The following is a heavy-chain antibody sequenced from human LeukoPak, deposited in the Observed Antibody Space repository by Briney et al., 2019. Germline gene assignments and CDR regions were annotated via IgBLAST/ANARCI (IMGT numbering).Heavy chain of an antibody. CDR2: INPNSGGT. D-gene: IGHD6-6*01. CDR3: ASDRTNEYSSSTGSFDY. V-gene: IGHV1-2*02. Sequence: GASVKVSCKASGYTFTGYYMHWVRQAPGQGLEWMGWINPNSGGTNYAQKFQGRVTMTRDTSISTAYMELSRLRSDDTAVYYCASDRTNEYSSSTGSFDYWGQGTLVTVSS. CDR1: GYTFTGYY. J-gene: IGHJ4*02.